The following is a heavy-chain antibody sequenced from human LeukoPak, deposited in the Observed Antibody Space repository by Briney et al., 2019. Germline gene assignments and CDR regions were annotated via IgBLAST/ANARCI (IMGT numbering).Heavy chain of an antibody. CDR1: GDSIGKSSYY. CDR2: IYYSGTT. Sequence: SETLSLTCTVSGDSIGKSSYYWGFIRQPPGKGLEWIGNIYYSGTTYYSPSLSSRVTISVDTSKNQFSLKLNSMTAADTAVYYCATTYCGGDCYPAWWGQGTLVTVSS. V-gene: IGHV4-39*01. D-gene: IGHD2-21*02. J-gene: IGHJ4*02. CDR3: ATTYCGGDCYPAW.